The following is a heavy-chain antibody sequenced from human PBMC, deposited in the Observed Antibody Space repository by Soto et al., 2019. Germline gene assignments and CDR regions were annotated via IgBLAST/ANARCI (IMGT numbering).Heavy chain of an antibody. CDR3: ARIGPAVAGTAYYYYYGMDV. CDR1: GCSISSYY. Sequence: SETLSLTCTVSGCSISSYYWSWIRQPPGKGLEWIGYIYYSGSTNYNPSLKSRVTISVDTSKNQFSLKLSSVTAADTAVYYCARIGPAVAGTAYYYYYGMDVWGQGTTVT. V-gene: IGHV4-59*01. CDR2: IYYSGST. J-gene: IGHJ6*02. D-gene: IGHD6-19*01.